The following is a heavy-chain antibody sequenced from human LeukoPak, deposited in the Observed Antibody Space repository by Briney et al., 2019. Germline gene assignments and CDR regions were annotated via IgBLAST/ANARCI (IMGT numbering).Heavy chain of an antibody. D-gene: IGHD4-17*01. Sequence: GGSLRLSCAASGFTFGSYAMSWVRQAPGKGLEWVSAISGSGGSTYYADSVKGRFTISRDNSKNTLYLQMNSLRAEDTAVYYCAKDLAPVYGDYGYFYHGMDVWGQGTTVTVSS. V-gene: IGHV3-23*01. CDR2: ISGSGGST. CDR3: AKDLAPVYGDYGYFYHGMDV. J-gene: IGHJ6*02. CDR1: GFTFGSYA.